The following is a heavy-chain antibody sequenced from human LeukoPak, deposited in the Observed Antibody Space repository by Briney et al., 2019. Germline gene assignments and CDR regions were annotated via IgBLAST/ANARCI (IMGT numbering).Heavy chain of an antibody. Sequence: KPGGSLRLSCAASGFTFSSYGMSWVRQAPGKGLEWVSSISSSSSYIYHADSVKGRFTISRDNAKNSLHLQMNSLRAEDTAVYYCARVRYSGYDFDYWGQGTLVTVSS. CDR1: GFTFSSYG. J-gene: IGHJ4*02. V-gene: IGHV3-21*01. D-gene: IGHD5-12*01. CDR2: ISSSSSYI. CDR3: ARVRYSGYDFDY.